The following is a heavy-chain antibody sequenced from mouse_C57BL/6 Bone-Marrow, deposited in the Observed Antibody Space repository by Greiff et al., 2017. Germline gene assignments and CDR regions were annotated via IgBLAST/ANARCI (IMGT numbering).Heavy chain of an antibody. CDR2: IDPSDSYT. J-gene: IGHJ4*01. Sequence: VQLQQPGAELVKPGASVKLSCKASGYTFTSYWMQWVKQRPGQGLEWIGEIDPSDSYTNYNQKFKGKDPLTVDTSSGTAYMQLSSLASEDSAVYYCAGSNYGDYYARDYWGQGTSVTVSS. V-gene: IGHV1-50*01. CDR3: AGSNYGDYYARDY. CDR1: GYTFTSYW. D-gene: IGHD2-5*01.